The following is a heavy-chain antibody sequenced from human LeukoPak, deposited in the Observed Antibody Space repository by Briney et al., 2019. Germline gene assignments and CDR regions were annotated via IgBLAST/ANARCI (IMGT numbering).Heavy chain of an antibody. Sequence: PGGSLRLSCSASGFTFSTYGMHWVRQAPGKGLEFVSAMSNNGGSTSYADSVKGRFTISRDNSKNTLYLQMSSLRAEDTGVYYCVKDTNSGYYYYGMDVWGQGTTVTVSS. CDR1: GFTFSTYG. CDR2: MSNNGGST. D-gene: IGHD2-2*01. J-gene: IGHJ6*02. CDR3: VKDTNSGYYYYGMDV. V-gene: IGHV3-64D*09.